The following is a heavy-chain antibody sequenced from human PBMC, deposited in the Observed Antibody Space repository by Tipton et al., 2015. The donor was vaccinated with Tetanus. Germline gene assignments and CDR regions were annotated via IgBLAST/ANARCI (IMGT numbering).Heavy chain of an antibody. D-gene: IGHD3-16*01. CDR3: ARDQGGGRVARLNWFDP. J-gene: IGHJ5*02. CDR2: IYYSGST. Sequence: TLSLTCSVSGASIKNSPYFWNWIRHSPGKGLEWIGYIYYSGSTFYNPSLKSRVTMSVDTSKNQFSLNLTSVTAADTAVYYCARDQGGGRVARLNWFDPWGHGTLVTVSS. V-gene: IGHV4-30-4*01. CDR1: GASIKNSPYF.